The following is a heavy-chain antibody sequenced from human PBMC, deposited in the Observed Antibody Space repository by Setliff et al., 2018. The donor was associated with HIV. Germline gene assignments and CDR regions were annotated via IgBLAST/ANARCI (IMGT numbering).Heavy chain of an antibody. J-gene: IGHJ4*02. CDR3: ARGLDSAKIHY. V-gene: IGHV4-34*01. CDR1: GGTFSGHY. CDR2: IHPSGNT. D-gene: IGHD6-25*01. Sequence: PSETLSLTCAVSGGTFSGHYWSWIRQPPGQGLDWIGEIHPSGNTYYNPSLQSRVTISVDTSKNQFSLNLSSVTAADTAVYYCARGLDSAKIHYWGQGTLVTVSS.